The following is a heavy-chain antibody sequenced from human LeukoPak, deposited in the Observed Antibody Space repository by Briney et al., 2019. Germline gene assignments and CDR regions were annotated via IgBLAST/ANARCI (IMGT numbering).Heavy chain of an antibody. V-gene: IGHV1-18*01. CDR1: GYTFTSYG. CDR3: ARSTSTNGVCSY. CDR2: ISAYNGNT. D-gene: IGHD2-8*01. J-gene: IGHJ4*02. Sequence: ASVKVFCKASGYTFTSYGISWVRQAPGQGLEWMGWISAYNGNTNYAQKLQGRVTMTTDTSTSTAYMELRSLRSDDTAVYYCARSTSTNGVCSYWGQGTLVTVSS.